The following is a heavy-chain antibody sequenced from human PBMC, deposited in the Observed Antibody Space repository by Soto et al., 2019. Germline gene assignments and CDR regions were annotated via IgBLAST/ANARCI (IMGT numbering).Heavy chain of an antibody. CDR3: ASSRPQDYDFWSGYYYLDY. D-gene: IGHD3-3*01. CDR2: FFIGGNT. CDR1: GGSMSSSSTYY. Sequence: PSETLSLTCTVSGGSMSSSSTYYWGWMRQPPGKGLEWIASFFIGGNTYYNPSVKSRVTISVDKSKNQFSLKLSSVTAADTAVYFCASSRPQDYDFWSGYYYLDYWGQGTLVTVSS. J-gene: IGHJ4*02. V-gene: IGHV4-39*07.